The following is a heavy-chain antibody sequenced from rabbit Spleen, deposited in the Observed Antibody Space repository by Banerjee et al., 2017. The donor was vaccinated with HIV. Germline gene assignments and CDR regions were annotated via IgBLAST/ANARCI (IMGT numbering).Heavy chain of an antibody. V-gene: IGHV1S43*01. CDR1: GFSFNSFHY. Sequence: EQVEESGGDLVKPEGSLTLTCTASGFSFNSFHYICWVRQAPGKGLELIACIVSSSGSTYYASWVNGRFTISRHNAQNTLYLQLNSLTAADTATYFCVRDRADIGGDYGPYYFDLWGPGTLVTVS. CDR3: VRDRADIGGDYGPYYFDL. J-gene: IGHJ4*01. CDR2: IVSSSGST. D-gene: IGHD2-1*01.